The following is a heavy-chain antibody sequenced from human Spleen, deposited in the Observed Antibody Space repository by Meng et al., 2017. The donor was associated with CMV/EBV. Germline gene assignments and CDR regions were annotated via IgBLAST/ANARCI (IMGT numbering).Heavy chain of an antibody. V-gene: IGHV1-69*05. CDR3: ARVGYCSTSGCEKGGLDI. CDR2: IIPIFGTA. Sequence: SVKVSCKASGGTFSSYAISWVRQAPGQGLEWMGGIIPIFGTANYAQKFQGRVTITTDESTSTAYMDLGSLRSDDTAVYFCARVGYCSTSGCEKGGLDIWGQGTMVTVSS. CDR1: GGTFSSYA. D-gene: IGHD2-2*03. J-gene: IGHJ3*02.